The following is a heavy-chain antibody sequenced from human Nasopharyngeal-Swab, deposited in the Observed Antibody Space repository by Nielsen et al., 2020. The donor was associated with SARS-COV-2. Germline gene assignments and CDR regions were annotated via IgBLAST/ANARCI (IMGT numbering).Heavy chain of an antibody. CDR1: GFSVSYNY. Sequence: GESLKISCEVSGFSVSYNYMSWVRQAPGKGLEWVAVIYSRGETHYTDSVRGRFTISRDNSKNMVNLQLNSLRAEDTAVYYCAREGGIAVAGIDYWGQGTLVTVSS. CDR3: AREGGIAVAGIDY. J-gene: IGHJ4*02. V-gene: IGHV3-53*01. CDR2: IYSRGET. D-gene: IGHD6-19*01.